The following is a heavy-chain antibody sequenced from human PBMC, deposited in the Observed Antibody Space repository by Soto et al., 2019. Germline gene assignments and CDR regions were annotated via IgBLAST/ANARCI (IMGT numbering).Heavy chain of an antibody. V-gene: IGHV3-74*01. Sequence: EVQLVESGGGLVQPGESLRLSCVVSGFTISSYWTHWVRQAPGKGLVWVSRINGDGSSTNYADSVKGRFTISRDNAKNTLYLQMNTLRAEDTAVYYCAIAVAGPTAIAYWGQGNQVTVSS. CDR2: INGDGSST. J-gene: IGHJ4*02. D-gene: IGHD6-19*01. CDR3: AIAVAGPTAIAY. CDR1: GFTISSYW.